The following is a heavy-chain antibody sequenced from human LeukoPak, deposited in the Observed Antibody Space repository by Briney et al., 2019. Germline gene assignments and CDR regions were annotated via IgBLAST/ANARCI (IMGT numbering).Heavy chain of an antibody. D-gene: IGHD6-19*01. CDR1: GFKFGSYY. CDR3: AKDSDHGGSGWYWGYYFDC. CDR2: ISESGGEI. J-gene: IGHJ4*02. V-gene: IGHV3-23*01. Sequence: RGSLRLSCAASGFKFGSYYMTWVRQGPGKGLEWVSVISESGGEIHYADSGKGRFTISRDNSKNTLYLQMNNLKAEDTAVYYGAKDSDHGGSGWYWGYYFDCWGQGALVTVSS.